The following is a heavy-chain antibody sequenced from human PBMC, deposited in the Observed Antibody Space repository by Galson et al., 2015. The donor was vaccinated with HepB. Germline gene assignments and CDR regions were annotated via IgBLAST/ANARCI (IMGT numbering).Heavy chain of an antibody. CDR1: GGSISSYY. CDR2: IYYSGST. D-gene: IGHD1-20*01. V-gene: IGHV4-59*08. Sequence: LSLTCTVSGGSISSYYWSWIRQPPGKGLEWIGYIYYSGSTNYNPSLKSRVTISVDTSKNQFSLKLSSVTAADTAVYYCARHYNWLLDPWGQGTLVTVSS. J-gene: IGHJ5*02. CDR3: ARHYNWLLDP.